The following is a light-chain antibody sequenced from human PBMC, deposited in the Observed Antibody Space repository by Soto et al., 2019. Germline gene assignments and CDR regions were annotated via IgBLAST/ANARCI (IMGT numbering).Light chain of an antibody. Sequence: QSVLAQPRSVSGSPGQSVTISCTGTSSDVGGYNYVSWYLQHPGNAPKVMIYDVSKRPSGVPDRFSGSKSGNTASLTISGLQSEDEADYYCCSFAGNYIYVFGTGTKVTVL. CDR2: DVS. J-gene: IGLJ1*01. CDR1: SSDVGGYNY. V-gene: IGLV2-11*01. CDR3: CSFAGNYIYV.